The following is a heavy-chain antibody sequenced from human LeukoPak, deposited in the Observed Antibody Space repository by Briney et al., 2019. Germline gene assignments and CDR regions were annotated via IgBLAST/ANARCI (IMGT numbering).Heavy chain of an antibody. CDR1: GLTFGVAW. D-gene: IGHD3-22*01. J-gene: IGHJ4*02. V-gene: IGHV3-15*01. CDR2: ITSGEAT. CDR3: TSYRYAYGSTGYSYFDY. Sequence: PGGSHTLSCAASGLTFGVAWMIWVRQAPGKGLEWVAHITSGEATDYAAPVRGRFTISRDDSKATLYLQMDSPETEDTAIDYCTSYRYAYGSTGYSYFDYWGQGVLVTVSS.